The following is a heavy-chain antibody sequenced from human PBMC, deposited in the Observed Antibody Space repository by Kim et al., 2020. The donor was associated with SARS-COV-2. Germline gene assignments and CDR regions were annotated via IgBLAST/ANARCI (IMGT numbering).Heavy chain of an antibody. CDR1: GFSFVTYA. J-gene: IGHJ4*02. CDR3: VSRKGAASHF. CDR2: IYSSSSGA. V-gene: IGHV3-23*03. D-gene: IGHD6-6*01. Sequence: GGSLRLSCEASGFSFVTYAMSWVRQAPGKGLEWVSVIYSSSSGAYYADSVMGRFTISRDNFKNMVYLEMNNVRAEDRGIYYCVSRKGAASHFWGQGTLVT.